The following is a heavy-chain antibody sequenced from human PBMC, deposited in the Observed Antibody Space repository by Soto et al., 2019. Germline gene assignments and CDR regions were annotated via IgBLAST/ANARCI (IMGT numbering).Heavy chain of an antibody. D-gene: IGHD2-15*01. CDR3: ARLRFILLDRDFEF. J-gene: IGHJ4*02. CDR1: GFTFTSYW. V-gene: IGHV3-7*05. CDR2: IKQDGSSK. Sequence: EVQLVESGGGLVQPGGSLSLSCAASGFTFTSYWMSCVRQAPGKGLEWVANIKQDGSSKYYGDSVKGRFTVSRDNAKSSIYLQLDRLREDDTGVDRCARLRFILLDRDFEFWGQGVLVIVSS.